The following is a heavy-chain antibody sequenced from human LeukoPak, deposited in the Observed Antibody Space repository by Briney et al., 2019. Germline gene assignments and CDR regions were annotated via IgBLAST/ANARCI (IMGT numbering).Heavy chain of an antibody. Sequence: SETLSLTCSVSGGSVSSGSYYWSWIRQPPGKGLEWIGYSSYSGSTSYNPSLKSRVTIAVDTSKNQFSLKLSSVTAVDTAVYYCARKENAYYYFDYWGQGTLVTVSS. V-gene: IGHV4-61*01. CDR3: ARKENAYYYFDY. CDR1: GGSVSSGSYY. CDR2: SSYSGST. D-gene: IGHD3-16*01. J-gene: IGHJ4*02.